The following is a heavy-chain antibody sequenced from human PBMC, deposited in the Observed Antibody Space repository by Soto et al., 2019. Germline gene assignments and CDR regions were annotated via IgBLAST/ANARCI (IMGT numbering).Heavy chain of an antibody. D-gene: IGHD6-13*01. CDR2: INHSGST. CDR3: AREAAAGPNWFDP. V-gene: IGHV4-34*01. Sequence: SETLSLTCAVYGGSFSGYYWSWIRQPPGKGLEWIGEINHSGSTNYNPSLKSQVTISVDTSKNQFSLKLSSVTAADTAVYYCAREAAAGPNWFDPWGQGTLVTVSS. J-gene: IGHJ5*02. CDR1: GGSFSGYY.